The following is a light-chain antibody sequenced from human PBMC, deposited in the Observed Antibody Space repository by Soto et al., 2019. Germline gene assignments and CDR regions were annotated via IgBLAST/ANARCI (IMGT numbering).Light chain of an antibody. V-gene: IGLV1-44*01. CDR2: GNA. CDR3: ASWDDSLNGVV. CDR1: SSNIGGNI. J-gene: IGLJ2*01. Sequence: QSVLTQPPSASGTPGQRVTIYCSGSSSNIGGNIVNWYQQLPGTAPKLLIFGNAQRPSWVPDRFSGSKSGTSASLAISGLQSEDEANYSCASWDDSLNGVVFGGGTQLTVL.